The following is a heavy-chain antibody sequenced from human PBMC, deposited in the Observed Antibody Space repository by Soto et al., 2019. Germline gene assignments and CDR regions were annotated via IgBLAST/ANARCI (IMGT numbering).Heavy chain of an antibody. CDR3: AITYYDIFSFSPVLGYSYYMDF. D-gene: IGHD3-9*01. CDR2: MNPNSGNT. J-gene: IGHJ6*03. CDR1: GYTFTSYD. V-gene: IGHV1-8*01. Sequence: GASVKVSCKASGYTFTSYDINWVRQATGQGLEWMGWMNPNSGNTGYAQKFQGRVTMTRNTSISTAYMELSSLRSEDTAVYYCAITYYDIFSFSPVLGYSYYMDFWGKGTMVTGFS.